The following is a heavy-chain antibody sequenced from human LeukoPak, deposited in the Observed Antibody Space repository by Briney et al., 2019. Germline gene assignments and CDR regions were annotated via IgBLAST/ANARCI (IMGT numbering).Heavy chain of an antibody. CDR3: ARARWVNGLYYFDY. V-gene: IGHV3-7*01. CDR2: IKQDGSEK. Sequence: PGGSLRLSCAASGFTFSSYWMTWVRQAPGKGLEWVANIKQDGSEKYYVDSVKGRFSISRDNAQNSLYLQMNSLRAEDTAMYYCARARWVNGLYYFDYWGQGTLVTVSS. D-gene: IGHD2-8*01. J-gene: IGHJ4*02. CDR1: GFTFSSYW.